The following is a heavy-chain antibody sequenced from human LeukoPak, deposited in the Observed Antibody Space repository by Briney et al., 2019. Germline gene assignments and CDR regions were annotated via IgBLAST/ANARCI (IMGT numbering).Heavy chain of an antibody. D-gene: IGHD3-22*01. CDR1: GFTFSSYG. Sequence: PGGSLRLSCAASGFTFSSYGMSWVRQAPGKGLEWVSAISGSGGSTYYADSVKGRFTISRDNSKNTLSLQMNSLRAEDTAIYYCTRSGYRHPYHFDSWGQGTLVTVSS. V-gene: IGHV3-23*01. CDR2: ISGSGGST. J-gene: IGHJ4*02. CDR3: TRSGYRHPYHFDS.